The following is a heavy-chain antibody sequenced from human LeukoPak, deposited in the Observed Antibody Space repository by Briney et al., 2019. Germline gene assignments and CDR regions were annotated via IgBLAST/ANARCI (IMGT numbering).Heavy chain of an antibody. CDR2: ISYDGSNK. CDR3: ARDRNSVYYFDY. CDR1: GFTFSNSW. J-gene: IGHJ4*02. V-gene: IGHV3-30-3*01. Sequence: PGGSLRLSCAASGFTFSNSWMHWVRQAPGKGLEWVAVISYDGSNKYYADSVKGRFTISRDNSKNTLYLQMNSLRAEDTAVYYCARDRNSVYYFDYWGQGTLVTVSS. D-gene: IGHD1-14*01.